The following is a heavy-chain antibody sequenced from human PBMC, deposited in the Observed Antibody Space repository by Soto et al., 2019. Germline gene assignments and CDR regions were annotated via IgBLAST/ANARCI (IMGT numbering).Heavy chain of an antibody. CDR3: ARCPIDHNWFDP. CDR1: GSDITTYY. CDR2: IYDTGST. D-gene: IGHD3-9*01. V-gene: IGHV4-59*01. J-gene: IGHJ5*02. Sequence: SETLSLTCTVSGSDITTYYWSWLRQSPGKGLEWIGHIYDTGSTTYNPSLKSRVTISVDTSNKQFSLRLTSVTAADTAVYYCARCPIDHNWFDPWGQGTLVTVSS.